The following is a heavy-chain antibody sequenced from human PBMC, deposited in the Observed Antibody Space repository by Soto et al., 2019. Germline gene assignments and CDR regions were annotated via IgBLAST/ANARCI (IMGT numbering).Heavy chain of an antibody. CDR1: GASISNYY. V-gene: IGHV4-59*01. CDR2: IYGSVST. CDR3: ATMRGNGDSYAYGMEV. D-gene: IGHD2-8*01. Sequence: ETLSLTCTVAGASISNYYCDWIRKPPGKGLEWIGYIYGSVSTNYNPSLKSRVTISVDTSKNQFSLNLKSVTSADTAVYFCATMRGNGDSYAYGMEVWGQGTTVTVSS. J-gene: IGHJ6*02.